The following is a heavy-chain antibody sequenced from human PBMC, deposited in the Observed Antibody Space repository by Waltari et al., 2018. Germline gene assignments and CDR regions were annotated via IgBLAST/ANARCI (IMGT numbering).Heavy chain of an antibody. CDR1: GGSISSYY. V-gene: IGHV4-59*01. J-gene: IGHJ3*02. CDR2: IYYSGST. CDR3: ARSPRRGDSNAFDI. Sequence: QVQLQESGPGLVKPSETLSLTCTVSGGSISSYYWSWIRQPPGKGLEWIGYIYYSGSTNYNPSLMSRVTISVDTSKNQFSLKLSSVTAADTAVYYCARSPRRGDSNAFDIWGQGTMVTVSS. D-gene: IGHD3-16*01.